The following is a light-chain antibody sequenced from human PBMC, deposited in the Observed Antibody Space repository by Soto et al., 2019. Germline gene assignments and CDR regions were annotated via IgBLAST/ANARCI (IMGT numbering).Light chain of an antibody. CDR3: STWDSRLTSAF. CDR2: DNY. CDR1: SFNIGKNY. J-gene: IGLJ2*01. Sequence: QSVLTQPPSVSAAPGQRVTIPCSGGSFNIGKNYVSWYRQFPGTAPQLIIYDNYKRPSTIPDRFSGSRSGTSATLTIGGVQTGDEAIYYCSTWDSRLTSAFFGGGTKVTVL. V-gene: IGLV1-51*01.